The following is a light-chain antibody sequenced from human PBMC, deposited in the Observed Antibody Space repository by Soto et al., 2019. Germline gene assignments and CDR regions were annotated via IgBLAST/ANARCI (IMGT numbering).Light chain of an antibody. CDR1: QSVSSSY. J-gene: IGKJ3*01. CDR2: DAS. V-gene: IGKV3D-20*01. Sequence: EIVLTQSPATLSLSPGERATLSCGASQSVSSSYLAWYQQKPGLAPRLLIYDASSMATGIPDRFSGSWSGTDFTLTISRLEPEDFAVYYWQEYDSSPLFSFGPGTKVYIE. CDR3: QEYDSSPLFS.